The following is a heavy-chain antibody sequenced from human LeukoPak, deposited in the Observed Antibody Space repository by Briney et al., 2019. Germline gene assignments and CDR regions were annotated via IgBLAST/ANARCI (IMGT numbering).Heavy chain of an antibody. Sequence: GALRLSCAASGFTFSNYWMTWVRQAPGKGLERVANIKQDGSEKYYVDSVKGRFTISRDNAKNSLYLQMNSLRAEDTAVYYCAKDLGRRIIDYWGQGTLVTVSS. V-gene: IGHV3-7*03. J-gene: IGHJ4*02. D-gene: IGHD1-20*01. CDR2: IKQDGSEK. CDR1: GFTFSNYW. CDR3: AKDLGRRIIDY.